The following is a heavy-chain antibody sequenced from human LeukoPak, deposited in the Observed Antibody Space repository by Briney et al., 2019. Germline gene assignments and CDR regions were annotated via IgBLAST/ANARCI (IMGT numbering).Heavy chain of an antibody. CDR2: IYYSGST. CDR1: GGSISSSSYY. CDR3: ARLGIAAAAGPQGGWFDP. J-gene: IGHJ5*02. Sequence: PSETLSLTCTVSGGSISSSSYYWGWIRQPPGKGLEWIGYIYYSGSTNYNPSLKSRVTISVDTSKNQFSLKLSSVTAADTAVYYCARLGIAAAAGPQGGWFDPWGQGTLVTVSS. D-gene: IGHD6-13*01. V-gene: IGHV4-61*05.